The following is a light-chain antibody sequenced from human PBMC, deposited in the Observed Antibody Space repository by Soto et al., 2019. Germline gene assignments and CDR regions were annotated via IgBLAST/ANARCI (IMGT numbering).Light chain of an antibody. J-gene: IGLJ3*02. CDR2: VKSDGSH. Sequence: QAVVTQSPSASASLGASVKITCTLSSGHSSYVIAWHQQLPEKGPRYLMKVKSDGSHIKGDGIPDRFSGSSSGAERHLTISSLQSEDEADYYCQTWGSGIQVFGGGTKLTVL. CDR3: QTWGSGIQV. CDR1: SGHSSYV. V-gene: IGLV4-69*01.